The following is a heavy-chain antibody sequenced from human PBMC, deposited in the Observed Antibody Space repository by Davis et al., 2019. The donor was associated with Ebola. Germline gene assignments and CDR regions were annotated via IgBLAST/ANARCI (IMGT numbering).Heavy chain of an antibody. Sequence: MPGGSLRLSCTVSGGSISSSSYYWGWIRQPPGKGLEWIGSIYYSGSTYYNPSLKSRVTISVDTSKNQFSLKLSSVTAADTAVYYCARSFDYWGQGTLVTVSS. CDR1: GGSISSSSYY. J-gene: IGHJ4*02. V-gene: IGHV4-39*01. CDR2: IYYSGST. CDR3: ARSFDY.